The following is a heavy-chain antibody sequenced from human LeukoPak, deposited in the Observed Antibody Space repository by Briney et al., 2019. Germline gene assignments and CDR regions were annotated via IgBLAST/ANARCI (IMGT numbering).Heavy chain of an antibody. CDR1: GGSFSGYY. V-gene: IGHV4-34*01. J-gene: IGHJ5*02. CDR2: INHSGST. D-gene: IGHD2-15*01. CDR3: ARGAARYCSGGSCRNWFDP. Sequence: PETLSLTCAVYGGSFSGYYWSWIRQPPGKGLEWIGEINHSGSTYYNPSLKSRVTISVDTSKNQFSLKLSSVTAADTAVYYCARGAARYCSGGSCRNWFDPWGQGTLVTVSS.